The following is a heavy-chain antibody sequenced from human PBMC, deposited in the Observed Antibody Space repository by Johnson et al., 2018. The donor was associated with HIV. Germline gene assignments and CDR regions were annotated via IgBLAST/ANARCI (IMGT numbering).Heavy chain of an antibody. CDR3: ARDASLRFLEWFDAFDI. Sequence: VPLVESGGGVFQPGRSLRLSCAASGFTFSSYGMHWVRQAPGKGLEWVAVISYDGRNKDYADSVKGRCTISRDNSKNTLYLQMNSLRAEDTAVYYCARDASLRFLEWFDAFDIWGQGTMVTVSS. D-gene: IGHD3-3*01. CDR1: GFTFSSYG. V-gene: IGHV3-30*03. J-gene: IGHJ3*02. CDR2: ISYDGRNK.